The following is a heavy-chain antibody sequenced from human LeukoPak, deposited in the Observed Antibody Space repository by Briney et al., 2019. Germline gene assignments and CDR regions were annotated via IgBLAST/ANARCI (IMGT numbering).Heavy chain of an antibody. CDR3: ARALDDYYDSSGYYPYYFGY. D-gene: IGHD3-22*01. J-gene: IGHJ4*02. Sequence: ASVKVSCKASGYTFTSYGISWVRQAPGQGLEWMGWISAYNGNTNYAQKLQGRVTMTTDTSTSTAYMELRSLRSDDTAVYYCARALDDYYDSSGYYPYYFGYWGQGTLVTVSS. V-gene: IGHV1-18*01. CDR1: GYTFTSYG. CDR2: ISAYNGNT.